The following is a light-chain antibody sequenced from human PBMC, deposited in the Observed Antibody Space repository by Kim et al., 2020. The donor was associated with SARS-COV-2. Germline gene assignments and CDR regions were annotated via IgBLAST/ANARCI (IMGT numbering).Light chain of an antibody. Sequence: SYELTQPPSVSVSPGQTARITCSGDKFGDKYVCWYQQKPGQSPVLVIYQDTKRPSGIPERFSGSNSGNTATLTISGTQAMDEADYYCQAWDSSTGVFGGGTKLTVL. CDR1: KFGDKY. J-gene: IGLJ3*02. CDR3: QAWDSSTGV. CDR2: QDT. V-gene: IGLV3-1*01.